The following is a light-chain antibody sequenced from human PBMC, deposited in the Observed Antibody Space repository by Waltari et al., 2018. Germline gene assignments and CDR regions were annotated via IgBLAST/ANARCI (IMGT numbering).Light chain of an antibody. CDR3: ATCDDSLSGWM. CDR2: RNN. Sequence: QSVLTQPPSASATPGPRVSISCSVSSSHLGSNLVYWYQPPPGKAPKLPIYRNNQRPSGVPDRFSGSKSGTSASLASSGLRSEDEADYYCATCDDSLSGWMFGGGTKLTVL. CDR1: SSHLGSNL. V-gene: IGLV1-47*01. J-gene: IGLJ3*02.